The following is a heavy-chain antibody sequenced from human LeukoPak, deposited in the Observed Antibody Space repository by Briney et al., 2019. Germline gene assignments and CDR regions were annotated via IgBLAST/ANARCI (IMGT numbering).Heavy chain of an antibody. V-gene: IGHV1-18*04. J-gene: IGHJ4*02. CDR2: ISVYNGNT. CDR3: ARVRGYSGYEDH. CDR1: GYTFTSYA. Sequence: ASVKVSCKASGYTFTSYAISWVRQAPGQGLEWMGWISVYNGNTIYAQKLQGRVTMTTDTSTNTAYMDLRSLRSDDTAVYYCARVRGYSGYEDHWGQGTLVTVSS. D-gene: IGHD5-12*01.